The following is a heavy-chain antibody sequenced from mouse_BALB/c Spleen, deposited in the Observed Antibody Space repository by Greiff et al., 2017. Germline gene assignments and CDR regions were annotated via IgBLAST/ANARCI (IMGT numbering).Heavy chain of an antibody. CDR2: IYPGNSDT. CDR3: TPYYYGSSYVFAY. V-gene: IGHV1-5*01. Sequence: EVQLQQSGTVLARPGASVKMSCKASGYTFTSYWMHWVKQRPGQGLEWIGAIYPGNSDTSYNQKFKGKAKLTAVTSTSTAYMELSSLTNEDSAVYYCTPYYYGSSYVFAYWGQGTLVTVSA. J-gene: IGHJ3*01. CDR1: GYTFTSYW. D-gene: IGHD1-1*01.